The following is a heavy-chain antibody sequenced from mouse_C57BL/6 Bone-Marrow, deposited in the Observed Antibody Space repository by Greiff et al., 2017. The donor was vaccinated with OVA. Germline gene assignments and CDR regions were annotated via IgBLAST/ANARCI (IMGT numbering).Heavy chain of an antibody. CDR3: ARWHSSSPWYVDV. D-gene: IGHD3-1*01. J-gene: IGHJ1*03. V-gene: IGHV1-80*01. Sequence: QVQLQRSGAELVKPGASVKFSCKASGYAFSGYWLNWVKQRPGKGLEWIGQIYPGDGVPNSNGKFKGKATLPADKSSSAAYMQLSSLTSEDSAVYCGARWHSSSPWYVDVWGTGTTVTVSS. CDR2: IYPGDGVP. CDR1: GYAFSGYW.